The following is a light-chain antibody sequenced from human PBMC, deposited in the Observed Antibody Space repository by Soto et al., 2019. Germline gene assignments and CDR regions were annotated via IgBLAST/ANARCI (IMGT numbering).Light chain of an antibody. CDR1: SRGVGNYNY. CDR2: DVN. V-gene: IGLV2-14*03. Sequence: QSALTQPASVSGSLGQSITISCTGTSRGVGNYNYVSWYQHHTGRAPKLVIYDVNNRPAGISNRFSGSKSDNTASLIIFGLQAEDEADYYCSSYTSSSNLIFGGGTKVTVL. J-gene: IGLJ2*01. CDR3: SSYTSSSNLI.